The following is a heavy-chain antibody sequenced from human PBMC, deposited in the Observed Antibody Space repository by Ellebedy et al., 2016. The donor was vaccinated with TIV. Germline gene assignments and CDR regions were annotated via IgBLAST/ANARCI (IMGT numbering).Heavy chain of an antibody. V-gene: IGHV3-11*01. D-gene: IGHD5-12*01. CDR2: INIRGNDI. Sequence: GGSLRLSXRVSGGTNSDSYMTWIRQAPGKGLTYISYINIRGNDIFYADSVKGRFSISWDVAEGSVSLQMNSLRAEDTAVYYCLLYGGYSPDYWGQGSLVTVSS. J-gene: IGHJ4*02. CDR3: LLYGGYSPDY. CDR1: GGTNSDSY.